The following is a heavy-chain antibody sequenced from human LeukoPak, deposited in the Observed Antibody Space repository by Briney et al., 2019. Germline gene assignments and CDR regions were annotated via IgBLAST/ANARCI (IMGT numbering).Heavy chain of an antibody. CDR1: GYTFTNYA. V-gene: IGHV7-4-1*02. D-gene: IGHD2-2*01. CDR3: ARDVGEYCSSTNCYASHY. J-gene: IGHJ4*02. CDR2: IHPSTGNP. Sequence: ASVKVSCKASGYTFTNYAMNWVRQAPGQGLEWMGWIHPSTGNPTYAQGFTGRFVFSLDTSVSTTYLQISSLKAEDTAVYYCARDVGEYCSSTNCYASHYWGQGTLVTVSS.